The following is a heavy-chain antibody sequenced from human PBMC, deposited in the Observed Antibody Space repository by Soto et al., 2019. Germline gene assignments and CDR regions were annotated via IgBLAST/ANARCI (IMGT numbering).Heavy chain of an antibody. CDR3: AKWGHYYGSGSYPYYYYCMDV. CDR1: GFTFSSYG. V-gene: IGHV3-30*18. J-gene: IGHJ6*02. D-gene: IGHD3-10*01. CDR2: ISYDGSNK. Sequence: QVQLVESGGGVVQPGRSLRLSCAASGFTFSSYGMHWVRQAPGKGLEWVAVISYDGSNKYYADSVKGRFTISRDNSKNTLYLQMSSLRAEDTAEYYCAKWGHYYGSGSYPYYYYCMDVWGQGTTVTVSS.